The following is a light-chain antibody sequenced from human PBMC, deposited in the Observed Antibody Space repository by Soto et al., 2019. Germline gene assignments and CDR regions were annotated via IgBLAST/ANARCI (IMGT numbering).Light chain of an antibody. J-gene: IGLJ1*01. CDR1: ASDVGVYNY. Sequence: QSALTQPPSASGSLGQSVTISCTGTASDVGVYNYVSWYQQHPGKAPKLMIYEVTKRPSGVPDRFSGSKSGNTASLTVSGLQAEDEADYYCSSYAGSSTPYVFGTGTKLTVL. CDR2: EVT. CDR3: SSYAGSSTPYV. V-gene: IGLV2-8*01.